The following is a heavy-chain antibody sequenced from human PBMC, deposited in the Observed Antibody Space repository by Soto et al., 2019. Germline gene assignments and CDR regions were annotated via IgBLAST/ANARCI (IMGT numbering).Heavy chain of an antibody. CDR1: GGTFSSYT. Sequence: SVKVSCKASGGTFSSYTISWVRQAPGQGLEWMGRIIPILGIANYAQKFQGRVTITADKSTSTAYMELSSLRSEDTAVYYCARRGDDGYGQNDYWGQGTLVTVS. J-gene: IGHJ4*02. D-gene: IGHD5-12*01. V-gene: IGHV1-69*02. CDR3: ARRGDDGYGQNDY. CDR2: IIPILGIA.